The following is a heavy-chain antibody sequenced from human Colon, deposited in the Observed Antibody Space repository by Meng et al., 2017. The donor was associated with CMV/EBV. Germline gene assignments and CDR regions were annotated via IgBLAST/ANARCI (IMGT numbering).Heavy chain of an antibody. Sequence: ELWFVYPGGGLGKPGASLSLSCAPFGLTFRNFYMNCVRQPPGKGLEWVSSISGTGDNVYYADSVKSRFSISRDNAKNLLYLQMNSLRADDTAVYYCAFRTSQILFDVWGRGTLVTVSS. CDR1: GLTFRNFY. D-gene: IGHD1-1*01. CDR2: ISGTGDNV. CDR3: AFRTSQILFDV. V-gene: IGHV3-21*01. J-gene: IGHJ2*01.